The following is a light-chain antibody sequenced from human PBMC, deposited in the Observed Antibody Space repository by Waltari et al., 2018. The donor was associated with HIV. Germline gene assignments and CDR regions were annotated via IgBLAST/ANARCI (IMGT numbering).Light chain of an antibody. V-gene: IGLV2-11*01. J-gene: IGLJ2*01. CDR2: DVN. Sequence: QSALTQPRSVSGSPGQSVTISCTGSSGDVGGYNYVSWYQRHPGKAPKLMIYDVNRRPSGVPGRFSGSKSGNTASLTISGLEAEDEGDYFCSSYAGRYNYVFSGGTSLTVL. CDR3: SSYAGRYNYV. CDR1: SGDVGGYNY.